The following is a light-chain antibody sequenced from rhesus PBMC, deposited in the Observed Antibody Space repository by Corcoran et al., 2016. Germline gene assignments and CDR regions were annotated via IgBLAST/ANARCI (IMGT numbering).Light chain of an antibody. J-gene: IGKJ2*01. V-gene: IGKV2S2*01. CDR2: KVT. CDR1: PSLLHSNGNTY. CDR3: MQSTKEMYS. Sequence: DIVMTQTPLPLPVTPGEPASIPCSSSPSLLHSNGNTYLYWYLQKPGQSPRLLIYKVTNRVSGVPDRFSGSGSGTDFTLKISKVEPEDVGVYYCMQSTKEMYSFGQGTKVEIK.